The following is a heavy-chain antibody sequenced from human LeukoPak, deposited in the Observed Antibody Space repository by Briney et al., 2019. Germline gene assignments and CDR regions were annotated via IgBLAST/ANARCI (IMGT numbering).Heavy chain of an antibody. CDR3: ANSLAYCGGDCYLNAFDI. Sequence: ASETLSLTCTVSGGSISSGSYYWSWIRQPAGKGLEWIGRIYTSGGTNYNPSLKSRVTISVDTSKNQFSLKLSSVTAADTAVYYCANSLAYCGGDCYLNAFDIWGQGTMVTVSS. J-gene: IGHJ3*02. D-gene: IGHD2-21*01. CDR2: IYTSGGT. V-gene: IGHV4-61*02. CDR1: GGSISSGSYY.